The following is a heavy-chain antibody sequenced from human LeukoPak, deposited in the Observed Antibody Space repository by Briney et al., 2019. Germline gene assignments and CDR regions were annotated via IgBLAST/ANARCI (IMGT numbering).Heavy chain of an antibody. J-gene: IGHJ4*02. Sequence: SETLSLTCTVSGDSISSGAYYWGWTRQPPGKGLEWIGSIYYSGSTYDNPSLKSRVTISVDTSRNQFSLKLSSVTAADTAVYYCARDVSPNGVVDYWGQGTLVTVSS. D-gene: IGHD2-8*01. CDR2: IYYSGST. CDR1: GDSISSGAYY. CDR3: ARDVSPNGVVDY. V-gene: IGHV4-39*07.